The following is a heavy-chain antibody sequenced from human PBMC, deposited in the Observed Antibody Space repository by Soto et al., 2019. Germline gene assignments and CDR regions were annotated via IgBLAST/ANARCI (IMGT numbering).Heavy chain of an antibody. CDR1: GFAFSSYA. Sequence: EVQLLESGGGLVQPGGSLRLSCASSGFAFSSYAFSWVRQAPGKGLDWVSSIGIGGDIYYADSVKGRFAIFRDNSKNTLFLQMIGLRAEDTAVYYCGTGTTHSVFDIWGHGTMVTVSS. V-gene: IGHV3-23*01. D-gene: IGHD1-1*01. J-gene: IGHJ3*02. CDR3: GTGTTHSVFDI. CDR2: IGIGGDI.